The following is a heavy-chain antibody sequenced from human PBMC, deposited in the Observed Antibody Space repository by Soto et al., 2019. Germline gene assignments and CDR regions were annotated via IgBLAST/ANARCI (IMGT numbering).Heavy chain of an antibody. V-gene: IGHV1-69*12. CDR1: GGTFSSYA. Sequence: QVQLVQSGAEVKKPGSSVKVSCTASGGTFSSYAISWVQQAPGQGLEWMGGIIPIFGTANYAQKFQGRVRSTVDDSTSTAYMELSRLSSEDTAVYYCARALGPAAMVEVTDNWFDPWGQGTLVTVSS. CDR2: IIPIFGTA. CDR3: ARALGPAAMVEVTDNWFDP. J-gene: IGHJ5*02. D-gene: IGHD2-2*01.